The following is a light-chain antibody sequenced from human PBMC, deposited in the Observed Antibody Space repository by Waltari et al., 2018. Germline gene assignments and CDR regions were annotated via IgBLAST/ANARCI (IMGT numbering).Light chain of an antibody. J-gene: IGKJ4*02. V-gene: IGKV1-5*03. Sequence: DIQMTQSPSTLSASVGDRVTITCRASPSISKWLAGYQQKPGKAPKLLIYKASTLESGGTSRISGSGSGTKFTLIIISRQADDVATDYCQQYNSYSLLTFGGGTKVEIK. CDR3: QQYNSYSLLT. CDR2: KAS. CDR1: PSISKW.